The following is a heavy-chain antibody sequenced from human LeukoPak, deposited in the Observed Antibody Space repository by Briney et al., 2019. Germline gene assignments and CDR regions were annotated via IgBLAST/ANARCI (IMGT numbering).Heavy chain of an antibody. CDR2: IYYSGTT. CDR1: GASISSFH. J-gene: IGHJ5*01. V-gene: IGHV4-59*08. D-gene: IGHD4/OR15-4a*01. CDR3: VRHDGRGGATMGAFDS. Sequence: PSETLSLTCTVSGASISSFHWSWIRQSPGKGLEWIGNIYYSGTTNYNPSLKSRVSLSVDTSEKQFSLQLNSVTAADTAVYYCVRHDGRGGATMGAFDSWGQGTLVTVSS.